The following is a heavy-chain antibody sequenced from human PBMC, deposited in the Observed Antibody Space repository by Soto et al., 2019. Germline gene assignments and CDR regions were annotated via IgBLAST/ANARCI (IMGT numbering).Heavy chain of an antibody. CDR3: ARHGGYCSSTSCYAEITYYYYGMDV. D-gene: IGHD2-2*01. J-gene: IGHJ6*02. CDR2: IYPGDSDT. CDR1: GYSFTSYW. V-gene: IGHV5-51*01. Sequence: GESLKISFKGSGYSFTSYWIGWVRQMPGKGLEWMGIIYPGDSDTRYSPSFQGQVTISADKSISTAYLQWSSLKASDTAMYYCARHGGYCSSTSCYAEITYYYYGMDVWGQGTTVTVSS.